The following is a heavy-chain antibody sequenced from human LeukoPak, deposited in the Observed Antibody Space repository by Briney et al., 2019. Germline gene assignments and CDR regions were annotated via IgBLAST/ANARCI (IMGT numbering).Heavy chain of an antibody. V-gene: IGHV3-23*01. Sequence: GGSLRLSCAASGFTFSSYAMSWVRQAPGKGLEWVSAISGSGGSTYYADSVKGRFTISRDNSKNTLYLQMNSLRAEDTAVYYCAKEGIHGSDSSGYPRGGFDYWGQGTLVTVSS. J-gene: IGHJ4*02. CDR1: GFTFSSYA. D-gene: IGHD3-22*01. CDR3: AKEGIHGSDSSGYPRGGFDY. CDR2: ISGSGGST.